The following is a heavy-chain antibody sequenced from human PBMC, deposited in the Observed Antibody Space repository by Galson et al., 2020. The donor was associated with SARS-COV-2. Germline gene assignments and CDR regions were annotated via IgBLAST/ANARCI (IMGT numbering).Heavy chain of an antibody. Sequence: ASVKVSCKASGYTFTSYGISWVRQAPGQGLEWMGWISAYNGNTNYAQKLQGRVTMTTDTSTSTAYMELRSLRSDDTAVYYCAGQGMIVPWGAFDIWGQGTMVTVSS. CDR1: GYTFTSYG. D-gene: IGHD3-22*01. CDR3: AGQGMIVPWGAFDI. CDR2: ISAYNGNT. V-gene: IGHV1-18*01. J-gene: IGHJ3*02.